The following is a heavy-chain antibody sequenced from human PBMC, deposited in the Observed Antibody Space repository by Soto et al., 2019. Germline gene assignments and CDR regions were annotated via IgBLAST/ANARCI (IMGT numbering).Heavy chain of an antibody. V-gene: IGHV2-5*02. D-gene: IGHD3-10*01. Sequence: QITLKESGPTLVKPTPTLTLTCTFSGFSLSTSGVGVGWIRQPPGNALVWLALIYWDDDKRYSPSLKSRLTITKDSSKNRVVLTMTNIDPVDTATYDCAPRPWCGEPHAFDYWGQGTLVTVSS. CDR1: GFSLSTSGVG. CDR3: APRPWCGEPHAFDY. CDR2: IYWDDDK. J-gene: IGHJ4*02.